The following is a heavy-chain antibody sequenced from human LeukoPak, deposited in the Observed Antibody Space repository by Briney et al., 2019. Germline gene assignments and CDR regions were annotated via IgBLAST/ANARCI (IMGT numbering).Heavy chain of an antibody. Sequence: VASVKVSCKASGYTFTSYGISWVRQAPGQGLEWMGWISAYNGNTNYAQKLQGRVTMTTDTSTSTAYMELRSLRSDDTAVYYCASSSIVLMVWGAFDIWGQGTMVTVSS. D-gene: IGHD2-8*01. CDR1: GYTFTSYG. CDR2: ISAYNGNT. CDR3: ASSSIVLMVWGAFDI. J-gene: IGHJ3*02. V-gene: IGHV1-18*01.